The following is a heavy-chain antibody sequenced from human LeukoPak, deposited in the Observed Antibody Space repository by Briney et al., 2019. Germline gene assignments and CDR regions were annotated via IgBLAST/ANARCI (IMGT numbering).Heavy chain of an antibody. CDR1: GFTFSSYA. CDR2: ISGSGGST. CDR3: AREKGDAFDI. J-gene: IGHJ3*02. Sequence: GGSLRLSCAASGFTFSSYAMSWVRQAPGKGLEWVSAISGSGGSTYYADSVKGRFTISRDNAKNSLYLQMNSLRAEDTAVYYRAREKGDAFDIWGQGTMVTVSS. V-gene: IGHV3-23*01.